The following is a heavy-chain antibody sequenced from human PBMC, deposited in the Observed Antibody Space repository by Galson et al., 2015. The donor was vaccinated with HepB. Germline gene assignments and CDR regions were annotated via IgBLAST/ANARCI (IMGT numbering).Heavy chain of an antibody. CDR1: GFTFSGSA. J-gene: IGHJ3*02. CDR3: ARLREGAFDT. V-gene: IGHV3-73*01. Sequence: SLRLSCAASGFTFSGSAIHWVRQVSGRGLEWIGRIRSKPNGYATAYAASVTGRFTISRDDSRNTAFLQMNSLKTEGTAVYYCARLREGAFDTWGQGTMVTVSS. CDR2: IRSKPNGYAT.